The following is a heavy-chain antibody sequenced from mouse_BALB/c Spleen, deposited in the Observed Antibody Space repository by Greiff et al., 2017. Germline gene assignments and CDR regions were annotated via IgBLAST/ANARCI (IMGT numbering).Heavy chain of an antibody. J-gene: IGHJ4*01. CDR2: ISSGSSTI. CDR3: AVYYGNDDAMDY. D-gene: IGHD2-2*01. V-gene: IGHV5-17*02. Sequence: EVKVVESGGGLVQPGGSRKLSCAASGFTFSSFGMHWVRQAPETGMEWVAYISSGSSTIYYADTVKGRFTISRDNPKNTLFLQMTSLSSEDTAMYYCAVYYGNDDAMDYWGQGTSVTVSA. CDR1: GFTFSSFG.